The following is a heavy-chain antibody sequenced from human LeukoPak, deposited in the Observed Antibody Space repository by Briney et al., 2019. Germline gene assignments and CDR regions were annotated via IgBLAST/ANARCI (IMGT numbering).Heavy chain of an antibody. Sequence: SETLSLTCTVSGGSISSYYWSWIRQPAGKGLEWIGRIYTSGSTNYNPSLKNRVTMSVDTSKNQFSLKLSSVTAADTAVYYCARDIAVAGTPWFDPWGQGTLVTVSS. V-gene: IGHV4-4*07. J-gene: IGHJ5*02. D-gene: IGHD6-19*01. CDR1: GGSISSYY. CDR2: IYTSGST. CDR3: ARDIAVAGTPWFDP.